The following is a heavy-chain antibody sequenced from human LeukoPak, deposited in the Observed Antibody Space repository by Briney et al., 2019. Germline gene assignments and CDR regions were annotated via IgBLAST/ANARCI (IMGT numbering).Heavy chain of an antibody. Sequence: SETLSLSCTVSGGSISSSSYYWRWIRQPPGKGLEWIGSIYYSRSTYYNPSLKSRVTISVDTSKNQFSLKLSSVTAADTVVYYCARRNEDLIAAAGSDAFDIWGQGTMVTVSS. CDR3: ARRNEDLIAAAGSDAFDI. CDR1: GGSISSSSYY. D-gene: IGHD6-13*01. J-gene: IGHJ3*02. V-gene: IGHV4-39*01. CDR2: IYYSRST.